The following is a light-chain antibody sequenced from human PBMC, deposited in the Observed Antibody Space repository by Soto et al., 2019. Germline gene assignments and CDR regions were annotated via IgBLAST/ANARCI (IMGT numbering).Light chain of an antibody. CDR2: DND. CDR3: GTWDTSLSAEV. J-gene: IGLJ3*02. Sequence: QSVLTQPPSVSAAPGQTVTISCSGSSANIGSRYVSWYQQFPGSAPKLLIYDNDKRPSGTPDRFSGSKSGTSATLGITGLQTGDEADYYCGTWDTSLSAEVFAGWTKLTVL. V-gene: IGLV1-51*01. CDR1: SANIGSRY.